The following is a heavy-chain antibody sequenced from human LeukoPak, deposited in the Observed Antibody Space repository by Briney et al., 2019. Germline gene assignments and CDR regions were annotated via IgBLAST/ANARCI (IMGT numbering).Heavy chain of an antibody. CDR1: GGSISSYY. CDR2: IYYSGST. Sequence: SETLSLTCTVSGGSISSYYWSWIRQPPGKGLEWIGYIYYSGSTNYNPSLKSRVTISVDTSKNQFSLKLSSVTAADTAVYYCARGTAAANWFDPWGQGTLVTVSS. D-gene: IGHD6-13*01. V-gene: IGHV4-59*01. J-gene: IGHJ5*02. CDR3: ARGTAAANWFDP.